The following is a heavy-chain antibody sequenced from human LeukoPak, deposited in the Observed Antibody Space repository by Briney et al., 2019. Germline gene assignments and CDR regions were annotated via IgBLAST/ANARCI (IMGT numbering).Heavy chain of an antibody. CDR3: AKEMLASTVTYEGGLFDY. CDR2: INPNSGGT. Sequence: ASVKVSCKASGYTFTGYYMPWVRQAPGQGLEWMGWINPNSGGTNYAQKFQGRVTMTRDTSISTAYMELNRLRSDDTAVYYCAKEMLASTVTYEGGLFDYWGQGTLVTVSS. J-gene: IGHJ4*02. V-gene: IGHV1-2*02. CDR1: GYTFTGYY. D-gene: IGHD4-17*01.